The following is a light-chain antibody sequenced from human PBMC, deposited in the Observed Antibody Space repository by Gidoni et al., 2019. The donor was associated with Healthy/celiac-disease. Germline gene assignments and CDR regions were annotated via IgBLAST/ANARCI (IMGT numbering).Light chain of an antibody. V-gene: IGKV1-39*01. J-gene: IGKJ1*01. CDR2: AAS. Sequence: DIQMTQSPSSLYASVGDRVTITCRASQSISSYLNWYQQKPGKAPKLLIYAASSLQSGVPSRCSGSGSGTDFTLTISSLQPEDFATYYCQQSYSTPRWTFGQGTKVEIK. CDR3: QQSYSTPRWT. CDR1: QSISSY.